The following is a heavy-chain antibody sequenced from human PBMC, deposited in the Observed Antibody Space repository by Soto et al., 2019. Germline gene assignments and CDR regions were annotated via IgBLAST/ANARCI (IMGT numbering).Heavy chain of an antibody. J-gene: IGHJ4*02. Sequence: PGGSLRLSCAASGFTFSDCAMSWVRQAPGKGLEWVSLISSSGKTTYYADSVKGRFTISRDNSKNTLSLQMNSLRADDTAVYYCARRVVTSIRPFDYWGLGTLVTSPQ. CDR1: GFTFSDCA. D-gene: IGHD5-12*01. CDR3: ARRVVTSIRPFDY. CDR2: ISSSGKTT. V-gene: IGHV3-23*01.